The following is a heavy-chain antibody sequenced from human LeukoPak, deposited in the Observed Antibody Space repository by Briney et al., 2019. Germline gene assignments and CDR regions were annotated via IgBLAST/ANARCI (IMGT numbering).Heavy chain of an antibody. CDR2: INHCGST. CDR3: ARGGVVVVAATGNWFDP. V-gene: IGHV4-34*01. CDR1: GGSFSGYY. J-gene: IGHJ5*02. D-gene: IGHD2-15*01. Sequence: SETLSLTCAVYGGSFSGYYWSWIRQPPGKGLEWIGEINHCGSTNYNPSLKSRVTISVDTSKNQFSLKLSSVTAADTAVYYCARGGVVVVAATGNWFDPWGQGTLVTVSS.